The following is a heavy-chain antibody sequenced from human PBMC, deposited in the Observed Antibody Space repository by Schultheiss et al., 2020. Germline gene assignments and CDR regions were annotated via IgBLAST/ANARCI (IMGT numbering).Heavy chain of an antibody. CDR1: GDSVSSNSAA. V-gene: IGHV6-1*01. Sequence: SQTLSLTCAISGDSVSSNSAAWNWIRQSPSRGLEWLGGTYYRSKWYNNYAVSVKSRLTITPDISKNQVSLQLNSVTPEDTAIYYCVRGGLSSGWYFSFDYWGQGTLVTVSS. CDR2: TYYRSKWYN. J-gene: IGHJ4*02. CDR3: VRGGLSSGWYFSFDY. D-gene: IGHD6-19*01.